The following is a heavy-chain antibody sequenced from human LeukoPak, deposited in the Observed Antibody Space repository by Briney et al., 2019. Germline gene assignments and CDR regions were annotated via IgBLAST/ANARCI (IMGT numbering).Heavy chain of an antibody. V-gene: IGHV3-13*01. CDR3: GRAVRFLESTGAHAFDL. Sequence: PGVSLALSCAASGCSFRTYDMHWVRQGTGKGLDGVSGIGVRGDTHYPRSLKGRFTISRENAENSLYLQMSSLRVGDTAVYYCGRAVRFLESTGAHAFDLWGQGTMVTVSS. CDR1: GCSFRTYD. J-gene: IGHJ3*01. D-gene: IGHD2-8*02. CDR2: IGVRGDT.